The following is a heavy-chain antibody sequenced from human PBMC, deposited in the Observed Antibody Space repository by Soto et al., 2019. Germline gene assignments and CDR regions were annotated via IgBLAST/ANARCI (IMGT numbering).Heavy chain of an antibody. CDR1: GFNLRSYW. CDR3: ARATPEVGYDY. D-gene: IGHD1-26*01. Sequence: GGSLRLSCAASGFNLRSYWMHWVRQAPGKGLVWVSRINSDGSSISYADSVKGRFTISRDNAENTLHLQMSSLRAEDSAVYYCARATPEVGYDYWGQGTLVTVSS. CDR2: INSDGSSI. J-gene: IGHJ4*02. V-gene: IGHV3-74*01.